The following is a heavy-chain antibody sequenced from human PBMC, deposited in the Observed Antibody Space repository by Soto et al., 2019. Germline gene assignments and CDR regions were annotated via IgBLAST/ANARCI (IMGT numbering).Heavy chain of an antibody. D-gene: IGHD1-26*01. Sequence: QVQLVQSGAEVKKPGASVKVSCKASGYTFTASYMHWVRQAPGQGLEWMGIIDPSGGSTSYSQKFQGRVTMTRDTSTSTVYMELNSLRSEDTAVFYCARDSGHYCRSDAFDKWGQGTMVTVSS. CDR1: GYTFTASY. CDR3: ARDSGHYCRSDAFDK. CDR2: IDPSGGST. J-gene: IGHJ3*02. V-gene: IGHV1-46*01.